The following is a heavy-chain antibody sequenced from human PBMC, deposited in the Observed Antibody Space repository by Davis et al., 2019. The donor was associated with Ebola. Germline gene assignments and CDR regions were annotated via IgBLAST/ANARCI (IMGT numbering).Heavy chain of an antibody. Sequence: GESLKISCAASGFTFTTAWMSWVRQAPGKGLEWVGRIKSKISGGTINYAAPVKGRFTISRDDSKNTLYLQMNGLKSEDTAMYYCMSRGLVSATDEAFDIWGQGTVVTVSS. J-gene: IGHJ3*02. CDR2: IKSKISGGTI. D-gene: IGHD1-1*01. CDR1: GFTFTTAW. V-gene: IGHV3-15*05. CDR3: MSRGLVSATDEAFDI.